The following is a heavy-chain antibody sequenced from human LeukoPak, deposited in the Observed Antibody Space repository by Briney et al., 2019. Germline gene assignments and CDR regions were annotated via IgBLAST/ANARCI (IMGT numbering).Heavy chain of an antibody. CDR3: ARGLFFRKWELFPYYYGVDV. Sequence: PSETLSLTCAVYGGSFSGYYWSWIRQPPGKGLEWIGEINHSGSTNYNPSLKSRVTISVDTSKNQFSLKLSSVTAADTAVYYCARGLFFRKWELFPYYYGVDVWGQGTTVTVSS. J-gene: IGHJ6*02. CDR2: INHSGST. V-gene: IGHV4-34*01. D-gene: IGHD1-26*01. CDR1: GGSFSGYY.